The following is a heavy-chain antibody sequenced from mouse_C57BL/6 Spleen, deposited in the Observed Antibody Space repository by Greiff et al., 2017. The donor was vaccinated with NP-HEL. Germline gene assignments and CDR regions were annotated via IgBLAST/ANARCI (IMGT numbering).Heavy chain of an antibody. D-gene: IGHD2-2*01. V-gene: IGHV5-16*01. CDR1: GFTFSDYY. J-gene: IGHJ2*01. Sequence: DVHLVESEGGLVQPGSSMKLSCTASGFTFSDYYMAWVRQVPEKGLEWVANINYDGSSTYYLDSLKSRFIISRDNAKNILYLQMSSLKSEDTATYYCARVGVTTVFDYWGQGTTLTVSS. CDR3: ARVGVTTVFDY. CDR2: INYDGSST.